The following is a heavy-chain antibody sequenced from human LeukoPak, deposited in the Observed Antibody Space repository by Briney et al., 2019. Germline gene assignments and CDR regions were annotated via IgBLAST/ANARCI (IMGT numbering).Heavy chain of an antibody. J-gene: IGHJ5*02. Sequence: SETLSLTCTVSGGSISSYYWSWIRQPAGKGLEWIGRIYTSGSTNYNPSLKSRVTMSVDTSKNQFSLKLSSMTAADTAVYYCAGAQPGFNEVMNSSVFWFDPWGQGTLVTVSS. V-gene: IGHV4-4*07. CDR3: AGAQPGFNEVMNSSVFWFDP. CDR1: GGSISSYY. CDR2: IYTSGST. D-gene: IGHD6-19*01.